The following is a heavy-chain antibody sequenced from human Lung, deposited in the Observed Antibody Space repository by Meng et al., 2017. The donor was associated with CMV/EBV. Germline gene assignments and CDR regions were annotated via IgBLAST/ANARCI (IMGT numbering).Heavy chain of an antibody. V-gene: IGHV3-20*01. CDR1: GLKFDDYD. D-gene: IGHD2-21*02. Sequence: EYLKTSCGASGLKFDDYDKRWVRQGPGKGQEGVCGIYRSGGTTGYADSAKGRCTISRDNDKKSLYVQGSSLRADDTALYHCARDDGVTMFWGQETLVTFSS. CDR3: ARDDGVTMF. CDR2: IYRSGGTT. J-gene: IGHJ4*02.